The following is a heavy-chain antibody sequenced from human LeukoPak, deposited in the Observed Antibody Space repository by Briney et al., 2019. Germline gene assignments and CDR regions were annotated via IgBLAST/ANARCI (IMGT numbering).Heavy chain of an antibody. D-gene: IGHD4-17*01. CDR2: INPNSGGT. CDR3: AREYYGDYAPGAFDI. Sequence: ASVKVSCKASGYTFTGYYIHWVRQAPGQGLEWMGWINPNSGGTNYAQKFQARVTMTRDTSISTAYMELSRLRSDDTAVYYCAREYYGDYAPGAFDIWGQGTMVTVSS. V-gene: IGHV1-2*02. J-gene: IGHJ3*02. CDR1: GYTFTGYY.